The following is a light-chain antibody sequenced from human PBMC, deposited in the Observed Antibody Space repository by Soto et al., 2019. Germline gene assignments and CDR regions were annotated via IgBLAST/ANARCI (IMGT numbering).Light chain of an antibody. CDR2: LNSDGSH. Sequence: QPVLTQPPSASASLGASVKLTCTLSSGHNSYAIAWHQQQPEKGPRYLMKLNSDGSHSKGDWIPDRFSGSSSGAERYLTISSLQSEDEADYYCQTWSTDIRVFGGGTKVTVL. V-gene: IGLV4-69*01. CDR3: QTWSTDIRV. CDR1: SGHNSYA. J-gene: IGLJ3*02.